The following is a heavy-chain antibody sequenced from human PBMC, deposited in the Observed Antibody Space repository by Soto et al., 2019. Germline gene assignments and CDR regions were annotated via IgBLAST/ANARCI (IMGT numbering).Heavy chain of an antibody. Sequence: SVKVSCKASGGTFSSYAISWVRQAPGQGLEWMGGIIPIFGTANYAQKFQGRVTITTDTSTSTAYMELSSLRSEDTAVYYCARDLGYCSSTSCYDYYYYYMDVSGKATTVTVSS. V-gene: IGHV1-69*05. CDR1: GGTFSSYA. D-gene: IGHD2-2*01. CDR2: IIPIFGTA. CDR3: ARDLGYCSSTSCYDYYYYYMDV. J-gene: IGHJ6*03.